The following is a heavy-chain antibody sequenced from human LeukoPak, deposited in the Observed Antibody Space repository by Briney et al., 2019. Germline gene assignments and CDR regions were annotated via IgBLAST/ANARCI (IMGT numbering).Heavy chain of an antibody. Sequence: SQTLSLTCTVSGGSISSGGYYWSWIRQPPGKGLEWIGYIYHSGSTYYNPSLKSRVTISVDRSKNQFSLKLSSVTAADTAVYYCARTMTLPIDAFDIWGQGTMVTVSS. V-gene: IGHV4-30-2*01. CDR2: IYHSGST. CDR3: ARTMTLPIDAFDI. D-gene: IGHD3-22*01. CDR1: GGSISSGGYY. J-gene: IGHJ3*02.